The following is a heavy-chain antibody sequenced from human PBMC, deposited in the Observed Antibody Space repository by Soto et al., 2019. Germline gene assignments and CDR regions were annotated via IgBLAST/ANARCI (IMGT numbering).Heavy chain of an antibody. V-gene: IGHV4-59*01. D-gene: IGHD2-2*01. CDR3: ASGELGSTSSSYDEKYFKH. J-gene: IGHJ1*01. CDR2: IYYTGSS. Sequence: PSETLSLTCTVSGGLMSSFYWTWILQPPGKGLEWIGYIYYTGSSSYNPSLKSRVTMSLDTSNNQFSLKLTSVTAADTAVYYCASGELGSTSSSYDEKYFKHWRKG. CDR1: GGLMSSFY.